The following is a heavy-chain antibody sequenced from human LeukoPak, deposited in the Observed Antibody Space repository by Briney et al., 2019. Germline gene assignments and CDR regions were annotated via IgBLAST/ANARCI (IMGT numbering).Heavy chain of an antibody. CDR1: GFTFSSYS. CDR2: ISSSSSTI. Sequence: GGSLRLSCAASGFTFSSYSMNWVRQAPGKGLEWVSYISSSSSTIYYADSVKGRFTISRDNSKNTLYLQMNSLRAEDTAVYYCAKGPGILTGYYLGDYYFDYWGQGTLVTVSS. V-gene: IGHV3-48*01. D-gene: IGHD3-9*01. CDR3: AKGPGILTGYYLGDYYFDY. J-gene: IGHJ4*02.